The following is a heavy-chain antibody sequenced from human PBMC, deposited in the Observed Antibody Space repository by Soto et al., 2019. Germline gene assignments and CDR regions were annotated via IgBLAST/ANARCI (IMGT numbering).Heavy chain of an antibody. CDR2: VSGAGENT. CDR3: AKDVGYGVTLFDF. J-gene: IGHJ4*02. Sequence: SRRLFYTPSGLTSMAIAMSRVRQAPGNGLEWVSTVSGAGENTHYTDSVNGRFTISRDNSKNTVYLQMSSLRADDTATYYCAKDVGYGVTLFDFWGQGTLVT. D-gene: IGHD4-17*01. V-gene: IGHV3-23*01. CDR1: GLTSMAIA.